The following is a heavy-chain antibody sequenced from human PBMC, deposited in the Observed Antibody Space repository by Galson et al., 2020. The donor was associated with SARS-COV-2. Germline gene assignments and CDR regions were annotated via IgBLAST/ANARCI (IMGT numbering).Heavy chain of an antibody. D-gene: IGHD1-26*01. CDR2: ISHDGRIE. V-gene: IGHV3-30*04. CDR1: GFTFTNYA. CDR3: ARDVSGGASDI. J-gene: IGHJ3*02. Sequence: QLGESLKISCAASGFTFTNYAIHWVRQAPSKGLEWVAVISHDGRIEVYADSVKGRFTISRDNSENMLFLQMDSLRADDTAVYYCARDVSGGASDIWGQGTMVTVSS.